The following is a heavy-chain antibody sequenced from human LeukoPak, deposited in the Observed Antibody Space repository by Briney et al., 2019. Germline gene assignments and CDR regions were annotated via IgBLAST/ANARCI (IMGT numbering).Heavy chain of an antibody. CDR1: GFTFSSYW. CDR2: IKQDGSEK. J-gene: IGHJ4*02. V-gene: IGHV3-7*01. D-gene: IGHD4-17*01. Sequence: GGSLRLSCAASGFTFSSYWMSWVRQAPGKGLQWVANIKQDGSEKYYVDSVKGRFTISRDNAKKSLYLQMNSLRAEDTAVYYCARDKGEVYGDYYFDYWGQGTLVTVSS. CDR3: ARDKGEVYGDYYFDY.